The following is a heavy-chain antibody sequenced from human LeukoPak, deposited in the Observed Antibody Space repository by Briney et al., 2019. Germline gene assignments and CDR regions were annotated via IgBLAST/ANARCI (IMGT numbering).Heavy chain of an antibody. V-gene: IGHV3-23*01. CDR2: ISGSGGST. J-gene: IGHJ4*02. CDR3: AKDGAGSQSYCSSTSCYVDY. D-gene: IGHD2-2*01. CDR1: GFTFSSYA. Sequence: GGSLRLSCAASGFTFSSYAMHWVRQAPGKGLEWVSAISGSGGSTYYADSVKGRFTISRDNSKNTLYLQMNSLRAEDTAVYYCAKDGAGSQSYCSSTSCYVDYWGQGTLVTVSS.